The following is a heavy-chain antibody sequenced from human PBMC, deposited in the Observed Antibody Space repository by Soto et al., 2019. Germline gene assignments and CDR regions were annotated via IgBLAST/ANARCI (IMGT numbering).Heavy chain of an antibody. D-gene: IGHD3-9*01. V-gene: IGHV3-21*04. CDR2: ISGSSSNI. J-gene: IGHJ3*02. CDR3: AKERYDILTGYYSPDAFDI. Sequence: PGGSLRLSCAASGFTFSSYSMNWVRQAPGKGLEWVSTISGSSSNIYYADSVKGRFTISRDNSKNTLYLQMNSPRAEDAAVYYCAKERYDILTGYYSPDAFDIWGQGTMVTVSS. CDR1: GFTFSSYS.